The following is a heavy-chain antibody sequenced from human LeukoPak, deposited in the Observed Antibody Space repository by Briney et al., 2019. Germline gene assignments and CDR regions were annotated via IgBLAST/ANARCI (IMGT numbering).Heavy chain of an antibody. Sequence: ASVKVSCTASGYTFTGYYMHWVRQAPGQGLEWMGWINPNSGGTNYAQKFQGRVTMTRDTSISTAYMELSRLRSDDTAVYYCARVPRYSNYAFAWFDPWGQGTLVTVSS. D-gene: IGHD4-11*01. CDR3: ARVPRYSNYAFAWFDP. V-gene: IGHV1-2*02. CDR2: INPNSGGT. J-gene: IGHJ5*02. CDR1: GYTFTGYY.